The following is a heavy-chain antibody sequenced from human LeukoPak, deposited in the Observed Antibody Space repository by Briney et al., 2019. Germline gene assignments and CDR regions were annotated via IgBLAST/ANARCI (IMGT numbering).Heavy chain of an antibody. Sequence: PSETLSLTCAVYGGSFSGYYWCWIRQPPRKGLEWIGEMNHSGSTNYNPSLKSRVTISVDTSTNQFSLKLSSVTAADTAVYYCARGLIIASQLDYWGQGTLVTVSS. J-gene: IGHJ4*02. D-gene: IGHD6-6*01. CDR1: GGSFSGYY. V-gene: IGHV4-34*01. CDR2: MNHSGST. CDR3: ARGLIIASQLDY.